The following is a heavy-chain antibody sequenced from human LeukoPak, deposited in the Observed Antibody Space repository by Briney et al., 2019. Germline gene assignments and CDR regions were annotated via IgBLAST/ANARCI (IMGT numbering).Heavy chain of an antibody. CDR2: ISYDGSNK. J-gene: IGHJ4*02. CDR3: AKDLRYYDSSGYLDY. V-gene: IGHV3-30*18. CDR1: GFTFSSYG. Sequence: GRSLRLSCAASGFTFSSYGMHRVRQAPGKGLEWVAVISYDGSNKYYADSVKGRFTISRDNSKNTLYLQMNSLRAEDTAVYYCAKDLRYYDSSGYLDYWGQGTLVTVSS. D-gene: IGHD3-22*01.